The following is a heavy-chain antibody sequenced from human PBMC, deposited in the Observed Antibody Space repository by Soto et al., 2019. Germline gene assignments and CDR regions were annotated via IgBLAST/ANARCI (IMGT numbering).Heavy chain of an antibody. D-gene: IGHD6-13*01. Sequence: EVQLVESGGGFVQPGRSLRLSCAASGFTFDDYAMHWVRQAPGKGLEWVSGISWNSGSIGYADSVKGRFTISRDNAKNSLYLQMNSLRAEDTALYYSAKDRVGRAAGAWFDPWGQGTLVTVSS. CDR2: ISWNSGSI. CDR1: GFTFDDYA. V-gene: IGHV3-9*01. J-gene: IGHJ5*02. CDR3: AKDRVGRAAGAWFDP.